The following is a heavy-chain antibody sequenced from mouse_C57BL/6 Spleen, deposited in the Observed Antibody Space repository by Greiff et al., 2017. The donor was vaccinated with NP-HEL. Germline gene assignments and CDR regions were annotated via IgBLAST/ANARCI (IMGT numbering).Heavy chain of an antibody. D-gene: IGHD1-1*01. J-gene: IGHJ1*03. CDR2: INPNNGGT. Sequence: VQLKESGPELVKPGASVKMSCKASGYTFTDYNMHWVKQSHGKSLEWIGYINPNNGGTSYNQKFKGKATLTVNKSSSTAYMELRSLTSEDSAVYYCASGYGSSNWYFDVWGTGTTVTVSS. V-gene: IGHV1-22*01. CDR1: GYTFTDYN. CDR3: ASGYGSSNWYFDV.